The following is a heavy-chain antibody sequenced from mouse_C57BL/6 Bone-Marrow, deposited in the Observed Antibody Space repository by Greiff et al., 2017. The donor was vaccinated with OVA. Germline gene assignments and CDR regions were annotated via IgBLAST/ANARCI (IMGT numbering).Heavy chain of an antibody. J-gene: IGHJ2*01. CDR1: GYSITSGYY. Sequence: ESGPGLVKPSQSLSLTCSVTGYSITSGYYWNWIRQFPGNKLEWMGYISYDGSNNYNPSLKNRISITRDTSKNQFFLKLNSVTTEDTATYYCARAGYYSIDYWGQGTTLTVSS. CDR2: ISYDGSN. D-gene: IGHD2-5*01. CDR3: ARAGYYSIDY. V-gene: IGHV3-6*01.